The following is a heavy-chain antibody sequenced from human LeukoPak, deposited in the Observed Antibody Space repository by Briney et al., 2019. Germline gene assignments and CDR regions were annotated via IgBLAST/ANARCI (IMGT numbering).Heavy chain of an antibody. CDR2: IYYSGST. CDR1: GDSISSGSYY. CDR3: ARLLTTVTYAAFDI. V-gene: IGHV4-61*09. D-gene: IGHD4-17*01. Sequence: TSQTLSLTCTVSGDSISSGSYYWNWIRQPAGKGLEWIGYIYYSGSTNYNPSLKSRVTISVDTSKNQFSLKLSSVTAADTAVYYCARLLTTVTYAAFDIWGQGTMVTVSS. J-gene: IGHJ3*02.